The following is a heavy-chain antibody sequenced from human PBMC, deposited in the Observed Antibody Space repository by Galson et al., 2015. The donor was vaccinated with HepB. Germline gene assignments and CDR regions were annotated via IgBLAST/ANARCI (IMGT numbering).Heavy chain of an antibody. CDR2: IYYSGST. CDR3: ARQLGFCSTTNCYPYFDP. Sequence: ETLSLTCTVSGGSITSYYWSWIRQPPGKGLEWLGYIYYSGSTNTNYNPSLKSRVAISVDTSKNQFSLKLSSVTAADTAVYYCARQLGFCSTTNCYPYFDPWGQGTLVTVSS. J-gene: IGHJ5*02. V-gene: IGHV4-59*01. CDR1: GGSITSYY. D-gene: IGHD2-2*01.